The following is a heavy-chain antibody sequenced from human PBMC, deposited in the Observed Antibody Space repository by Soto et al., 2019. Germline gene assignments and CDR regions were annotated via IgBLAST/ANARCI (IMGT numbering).Heavy chain of an antibody. CDR3: ASLCGGDCYPPFDY. V-gene: IGHV1-46*01. Sequence: QVQLVQSGAEVKKPGASVKVSCKASGYTFTSYYMHWVRQAPGQGLEWMGIIKPSGGSTSYAQKFQGGVTMTRDTSTSTVYVELSSLRSEDTAVYYCASLCGGDCYPPFDYWGQGTLVTVSS. CDR2: IKPSGGST. D-gene: IGHD2-21*02. CDR1: GYTFTSYY. J-gene: IGHJ4*02.